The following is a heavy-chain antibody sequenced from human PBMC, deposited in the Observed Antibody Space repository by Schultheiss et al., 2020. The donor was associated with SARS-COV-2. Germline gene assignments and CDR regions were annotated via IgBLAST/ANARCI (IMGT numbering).Heavy chain of an antibody. CDR2: IIPILGIA. D-gene: IGHD3-9*01. V-gene: IGHV1-69*04. CDR3: ARDYDILTGYYTHPNYGMDV. CDR1: GYTFTSYG. Sequence: SVKVSCKASGYTFTSYGISWVRQAPGQGLEWMGRIIPILGIANYAQKFQGRVTITRDTSASTAYMELSSLRSEDTAVYYCARDYDILTGYYTHPNYGMDVWGQGTTVTVSS. J-gene: IGHJ6*02.